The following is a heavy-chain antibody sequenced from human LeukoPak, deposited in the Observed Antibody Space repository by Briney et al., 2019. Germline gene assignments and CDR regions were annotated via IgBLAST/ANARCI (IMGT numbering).Heavy chain of an antibody. CDR1: RYPFTSYE. CDR2: MNPNSGNT. V-gene: IGHV1-8*01. CDR3: ARDCSSTSCGAYYSGMDV. D-gene: IGHD2-2*01. J-gene: IGHJ6*02. Sequence: GLGRVSCTPVRYPFTSYEVNALRESAGQGGEGMGWMNPNSGNTGYAQKFQGRVTMTRNTSTSTAYMELSSLRSEDTAVYYCARDCSSTSCGAYYSGMDVWGQGTTVTVSS.